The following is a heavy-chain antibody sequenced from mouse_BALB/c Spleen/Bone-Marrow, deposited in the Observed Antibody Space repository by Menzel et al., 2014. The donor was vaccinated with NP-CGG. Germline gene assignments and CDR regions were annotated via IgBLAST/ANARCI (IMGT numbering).Heavy chain of an antibody. Sequence: VQLVESGAELVKPGASVKLSCKASGYTFTSYWMHWVKQRPGQGLEWIGEIDPSDSYTKYNQNFKGKATLTVDKSSSTAYIQLSSLTSEDSAVYYCARLGIYYYGSSYGAMDYWGQGTSATVSS. D-gene: IGHD1-1*01. J-gene: IGHJ4*01. V-gene: IGHV1-69*02. CDR3: ARLGIYYYGSSYGAMDY. CDR2: IDPSDSYT. CDR1: GYTFTSYW.